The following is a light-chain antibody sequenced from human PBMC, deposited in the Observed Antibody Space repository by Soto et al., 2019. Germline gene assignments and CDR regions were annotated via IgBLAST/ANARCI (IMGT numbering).Light chain of an antibody. V-gene: IGKV3-20*01. CDR3: QQYGLSPWT. J-gene: IGKJ1*01. CDR2: GAS. Sequence: DIVLTQSPGTLSLSPGERATLSCRASQSISSIYLAWYQQRPGQAPRLLIYGASSRATGIPDRFSGSGSGTDFTLIISRLEPEDFAVYYCQQYGLSPWTFGQGTKVEI. CDR1: QSISSIY.